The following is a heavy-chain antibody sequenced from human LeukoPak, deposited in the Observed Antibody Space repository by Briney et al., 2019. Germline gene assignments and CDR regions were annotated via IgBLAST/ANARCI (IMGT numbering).Heavy chain of an antibody. CDR3: ALARSEYHYGMDV. CDR2: TYYRSKWYY. J-gene: IGHJ6*02. V-gene: IGHV6-1*01. Sequence: SQTLSLTCVISGDSVSSQNGAWNWIRQSPSRGLEWLGRTYYRSKWYYEYAVSVKGRININPDPSKNQFSLQLNSVTPEDTAVYYCALARSEYHYGMDVWGQGTTVTVSS. CDR1: GDSVSSQNGA.